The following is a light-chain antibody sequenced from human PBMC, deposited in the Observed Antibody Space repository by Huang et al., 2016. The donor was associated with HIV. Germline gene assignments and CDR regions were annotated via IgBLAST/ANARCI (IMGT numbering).Light chain of an antibody. CDR3: QQYNDWPPLT. J-gene: IGKJ4*01. CDR2: DAS. Sequence: EIEMTQSPATLSVSPGERATLSCRASHSVDSDLAWYQQEPGQAPRLLIYDASTRATGISAKCNGTGSGTEFSLSITNLQSEDFAVYYCQQYNDWPPLTFGGGTKVEI. CDR1: HSVDSD. V-gene: IGKV3-15*01.